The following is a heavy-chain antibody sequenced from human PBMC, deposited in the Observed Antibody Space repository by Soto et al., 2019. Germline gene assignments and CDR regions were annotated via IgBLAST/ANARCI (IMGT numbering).Heavy chain of an antibody. Sequence: ESGGGLIQPGGSLRLSCAASGFSVSSNYMSWVRQAPGKGLEWVSVIYSGGNTHYADSVKGRFTISRDNSKNTLYLQMNSLRAEDTAVYYWARDSTWIPYYHYGMDVWGQGTTVTVSS. CDR3: ARDSTWIPYYHYGMDV. J-gene: IGHJ6*02. CDR1: GFSVSSNY. V-gene: IGHV3-53*01. CDR2: IYSGGNT. D-gene: IGHD5-18*01.